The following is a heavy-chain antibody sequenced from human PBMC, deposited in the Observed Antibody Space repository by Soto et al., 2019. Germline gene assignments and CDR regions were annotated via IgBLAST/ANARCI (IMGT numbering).Heavy chain of an antibody. D-gene: IGHD2-21*02. J-gene: IGHJ6*02. Sequence: PSETLSLTCAVYGGSFSGYYCTWIRQPPGKGLEWIGEINHSGTINFNPSLKSRLTISLDTSKKHFSLKLSSVTDADTAAYYCARADRTLVTSYSLDVWGQGTTVTVS. CDR2: INHSGTI. CDR3: ARADRTLVTSYSLDV. CDR1: GGSFSGYY. V-gene: IGHV4-34*01.